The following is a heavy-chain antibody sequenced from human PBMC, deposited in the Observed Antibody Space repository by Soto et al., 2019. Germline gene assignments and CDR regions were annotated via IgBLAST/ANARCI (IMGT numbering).Heavy chain of an antibody. Sequence: GEALKISCAASGFTFDEYGMSWVRQAPGKGLEWVSGINWNGGSTGYADSVKGRFTISRDNAKNSLFLQLNSLRAEDTALYYCVRSGDYRSGSYWYFFDYWGQGALVTVSS. D-gene: IGHD3-10*01. J-gene: IGHJ4*02. CDR3: VRSGDYRSGSYWYFFDY. CDR2: INWNGGST. V-gene: IGHV3-20*04. CDR1: GFTFDEYG.